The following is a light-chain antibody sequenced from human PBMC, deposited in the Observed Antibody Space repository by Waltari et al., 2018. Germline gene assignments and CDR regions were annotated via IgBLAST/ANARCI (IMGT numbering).Light chain of an antibody. CDR1: QSVSSW. CDR2: KAS. CDR3: LQDFSYPRT. V-gene: IGKV1-5*03. J-gene: IGKJ1*01. Sequence: DIQMTQSPSTLSASVGDKVTITCRASQSVSSWLVWYQQSPGKAPKVLIYKASGLESGVPSRFSGSGSGTEFTLTISSLQPDDFATYYCLQDFSYPRTFGQGTRVEF.